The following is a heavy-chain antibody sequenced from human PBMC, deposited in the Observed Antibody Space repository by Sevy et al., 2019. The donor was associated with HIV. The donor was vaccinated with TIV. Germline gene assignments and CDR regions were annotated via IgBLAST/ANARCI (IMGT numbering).Heavy chain of an antibody. CDR1: GFTFADYA. CDR2: LTWSRNSI. D-gene: IGHD3-10*02. CDR3: VKGTMWAIMDLYDPRDI. Sequence: GGSLRLSCAASGFTFADYAMHWVRQAPGKGLEWVSGLTWSRNSIDYAGSVKGRFTISRGNDKNFLYLQMNSLRVEDTALDYCVKGTMWAIMDLYDPRDIWGQGTMVTVSS. J-gene: IGHJ3*02. V-gene: IGHV3-9*01.